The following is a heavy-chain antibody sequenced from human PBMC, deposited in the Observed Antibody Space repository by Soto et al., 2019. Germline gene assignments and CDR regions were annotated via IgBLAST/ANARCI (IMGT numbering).Heavy chain of an antibody. CDR3: ARVGSDGGYFDY. D-gene: IGHD5-18*01. Sequence: QVQLVQSGAEVKKPGASVKVSCKASGYTFTSYGISWVRQAPGQGLEWMGGISAYNGNTNYAQRLQGRVTMTTDTYTSAAYMELRRLRSEETAVCYCARVGSDGGYFDYWGQGTLVTVSS. J-gene: IGHJ4*02. V-gene: IGHV1-18*01. CDR2: ISAYNGNT. CDR1: GYTFTSYG.